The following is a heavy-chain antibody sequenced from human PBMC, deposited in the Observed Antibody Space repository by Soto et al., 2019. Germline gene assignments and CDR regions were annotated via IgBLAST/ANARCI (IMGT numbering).Heavy chain of an antibody. V-gene: IGHV3-23*01. D-gene: IGHD5-18*01. CDR2: VSGSSGKT. CDR3: ARVIRLWSKYYFDY. Sequence: EVELLESGGSLVPRGGSLRLSCAASGFMFSSYDMSWVRQAPGKGLEWVSDVSGSSGKTKYADSVKGRFTISRDNFKNTVFLQMDSLRAEDTAVYYCARVIRLWSKYYFDYWGQGTLVTVSS. J-gene: IGHJ4*02. CDR1: GFMFSSYD.